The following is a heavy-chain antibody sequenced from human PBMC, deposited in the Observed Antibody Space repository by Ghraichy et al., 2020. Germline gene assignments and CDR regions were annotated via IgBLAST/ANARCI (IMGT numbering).Heavy chain of an antibody. CDR3: ARRHDFWICSHFDP. D-gene: IGHD3/OR15-3a*01. V-gene: IGHV4-59*01. CDR1: GGSINNYY. CDR2: IYYSGGNI. J-gene: IGHJ5*02. Sequence: SETLSLTCTVSGGSINNYYWGWVRQPPGRGLEWIGYIYYSGGNINYNPSLKSRVTISVDTSKNQFSLKLNSVTAADTAVYYCARRHDFWICSHFDPWGQGNLVTVSS.